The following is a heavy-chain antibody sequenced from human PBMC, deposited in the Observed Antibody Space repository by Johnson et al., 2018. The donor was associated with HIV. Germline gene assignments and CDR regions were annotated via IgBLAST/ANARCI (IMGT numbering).Heavy chain of an antibody. V-gene: IGHV3-23*04. J-gene: IGHJ3*02. CDR2: INWNGGRT. CDR1: GFTFSSYG. CDR3: AKGRGDYNIDAFDI. D-gene: IGHD4-17*01. Sequence: DVQVVESGGGVVQPGRSLRLSCAASGFTFSSYGMTWVRQAPGKGLEWVSGINWNGGRTGYADSVTGRFTISGDNSKNTLYLQMSSLRAEDKAVYYCAKGRGDYNIDAFDIWGQGTMVTVSS.